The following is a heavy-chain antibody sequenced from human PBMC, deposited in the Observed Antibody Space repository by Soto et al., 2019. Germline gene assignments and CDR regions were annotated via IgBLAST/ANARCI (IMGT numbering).Heavy chain of an antibody. Sequence: SVKVSCKASGGTFSSYAISWVRQAPGQGLEWMGGIIPIFGTANYAQKFQGRVTITADESTSTAYMELSSLRSEDTAVYYCASGTDYYDSSGYYKGQWFDPWGQGTLVTVSS. V-gene: IGHV1-69*13. D-gene: IGHD3-22*01. CDR3: ASGTDYYDSSGYYKGQWFDP. J-gene: IGHJ5*02. CDR2: IIPIFGTA. CDR1: GGTFSSYA.